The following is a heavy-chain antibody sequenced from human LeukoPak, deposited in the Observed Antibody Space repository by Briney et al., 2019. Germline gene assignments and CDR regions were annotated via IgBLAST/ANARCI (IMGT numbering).Heavy chain of an antibody. V-gene: IGHV4-59*01. Sequence: KPSETLSLTCTVSGGSISSYYWSWIRQPPGKGLEWIGYIYYSGSTNYNPSLKSRVTISVDTSKNQFSLKLSSVTAADTAVYYCARFAALSSGGAFDIGGQGTMVTVSS. CDR1: GGSISSYY. J-gene: IGHJ3*02. D-gene: IGHD2-15*01. CDR3: ARFAALSSGGAFDI. CDR2: IYYSGST.